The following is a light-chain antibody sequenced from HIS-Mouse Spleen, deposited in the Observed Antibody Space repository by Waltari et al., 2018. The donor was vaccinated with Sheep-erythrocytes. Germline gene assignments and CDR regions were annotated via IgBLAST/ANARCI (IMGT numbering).Light chain of an antibody. CDR3: CSYAGSYTYV. J-gene: IGLJ1*01. V-gene: IGLV2-11*01. Sequence: QSALTQPRSVSGSPGQSVTISCTGTSSDVGGYNYVSWYQQHPGKAPKLMIYDVSKMPSGVPARFSGFKSGNTASLTISGLQAEDEADYYCCSYAGSYTYVFGTGTKVTVL. CDR1: SSDVGGYNY. CDR2: DVS.